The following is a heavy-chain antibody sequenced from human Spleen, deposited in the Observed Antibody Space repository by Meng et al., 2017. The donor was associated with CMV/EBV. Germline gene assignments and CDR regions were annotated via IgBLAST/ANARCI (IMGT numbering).Heavy chain of an antibody. CDR2: ISGSGGST. CDR1: FTCSSYA. CDR3: AKDDFYGSGSYNNWFDP. J-gene: IGHJ5*02. D-gene: IGHD3-10*01. V-gene: IGHV3-23*01. Sequence: FTCSSYAMSWVRQAPGKGLEWVSAISGSGGSTYYADSVKGRFTISRDNSKNTLYLQMNSLRAEDTAVYYCAKDDFYGSGSYNNWFDPWGQGTLVTVSS.